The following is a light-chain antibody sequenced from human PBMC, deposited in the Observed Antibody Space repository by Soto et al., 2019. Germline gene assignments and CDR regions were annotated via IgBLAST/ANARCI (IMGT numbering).Light chain of an antibody. V-gene: IGKV1-9*01. CDR2: AAY. J-gene: IGKJ4*01. Sequence: IQLTKSPSSLSASVVDRVTITCRASQGISSYLAWYQQKPGKAPKLLIYAAYTLQSGVPSRFSGSGKGTEFSLTISSLQPEDIATYYSEHVKRYPLTFGGGTKV. CDR1: QGISSY. CDR3: EHVKRYPLT.